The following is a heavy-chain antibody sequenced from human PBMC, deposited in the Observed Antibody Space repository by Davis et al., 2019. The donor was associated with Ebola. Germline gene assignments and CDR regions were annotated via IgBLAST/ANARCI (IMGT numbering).Heavy chain of an antibody. CDR2: IYYSGST. V-gene: IGHV4-39*01. CDR1: GGSISSSSYY. D-gene: IGHD3-10*01. Sequence: MPSETLSLTCTVSGGSISSSSYYWGWIRQPPGKGLEWIGSIYYSGSTYYNPSLKSRVTISVDTSKNQFSVKVTSVTAADTAVYYCARGHTYGSMVYGLDVWGHGTTVTVSS. CDR3: ARGHTYGSMVYGLDV. J-gene: IGHJ6*02.